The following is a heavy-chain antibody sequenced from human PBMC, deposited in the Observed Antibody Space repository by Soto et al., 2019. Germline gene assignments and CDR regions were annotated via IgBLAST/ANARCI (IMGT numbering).Heavy chain of an antibody. CDR3: AREINSSNDEMGV. CDR1: ALTLSNFG. Sequence: WGSLRLPCESSALTLSNFGMNWVREAPWKGLEPVARVWYNGSSKYYVDSVKGRLTISRDTSRETVYLHMNSLRAEDTGVYYWAREINSSNDEMGVLGQGTMVTVSS. J-gene: IGHJ6*02. CDR2: VWYNGSSK. D-gene: IGHD4-4*01. V-gene: IGHV3-33*01.